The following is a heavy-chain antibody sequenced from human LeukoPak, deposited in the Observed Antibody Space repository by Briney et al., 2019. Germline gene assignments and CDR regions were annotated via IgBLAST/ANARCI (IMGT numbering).Heavy chain of an antibody. V-gene: IGHV3-9*01. CDR1: GFTFDDYA. Sequence: GGSLRLSCAASGFTFDDYAMHWVRQAPGKGLEWVSGISWNSGSIGYADSVKGRFTISRDNAKNSLYLQMNSLRAEDTALYYCAKDLSGYDSAGKDYWGQGTLVTVSS. CDR3: AKDLSGYDSAGKDY. CDR2: ISWNSGSI. J-gene: IGHJ4*02. D-gene: IGHD5-12*01.